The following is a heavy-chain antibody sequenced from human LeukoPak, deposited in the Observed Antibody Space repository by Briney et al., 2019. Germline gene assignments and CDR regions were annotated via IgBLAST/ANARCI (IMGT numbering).Heavy chain of an antibody. CDR2: INHSGST. CDR1: GGSFSGYY. V-gene: IGHV4-34*01. Sequence: SETLSLTCAVYGGSFSGYYWSWIRQPPGKGLEWIGEINHSGSTNYNPSLKSRVTISVDTSKNQFSLKLSSVTAADTAVYYCARGGYDFWSGYYPYYFDYWGQGTLVTVSS. J-gene: IGHJ4*02. CDR3: ARGGYDFWSGYYPYYFDY. D-gene: IGHD3-3*01.